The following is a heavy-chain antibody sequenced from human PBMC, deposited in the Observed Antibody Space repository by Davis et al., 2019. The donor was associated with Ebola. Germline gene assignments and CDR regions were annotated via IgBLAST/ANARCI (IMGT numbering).Heavy chain of an antibody. D-gene: IGHD2-15*01. V-gene: IGHV1-3*01. CDR1: GYTFTSYA. CDR3: AREDIVVVVAAPSEYYYYGMDV. CDR2: INAGNGNT. Sequence: ASVKVSCKASGYTFTSYAMHWVRQAPGQRLEWMGWINAGNGNTKYSQKFQGRVTMTRDTSTSTVYMELSSLRSEDTAVYYCAREDIVVVVAAPSEYYYYGMDVWGKGTTVTVSS. J-gene: IGHJ6*04.